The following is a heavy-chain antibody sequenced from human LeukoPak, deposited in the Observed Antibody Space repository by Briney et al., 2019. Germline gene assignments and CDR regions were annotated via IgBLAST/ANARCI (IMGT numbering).Heavy chain of an antibody. V-gene: IGHV3-74*01. Sequence: PGGSLRPACAASGFTFSSYWLHWVRQAPRKGLVWVSRINSDGSSTSYADSVKGRFTISRDNAKNTLYLQMNSLRAEDTAVYYCARVFSAVTMVRGATRVYDYWGQGTLVTVSS. CDR3: ARVFSAVTMVRGATRVYDY. J-gene: IGHJ4*02. CDR2: INSDGSST. CDR1: GFTFSSYW. D-gene: IGHD3-10*01.